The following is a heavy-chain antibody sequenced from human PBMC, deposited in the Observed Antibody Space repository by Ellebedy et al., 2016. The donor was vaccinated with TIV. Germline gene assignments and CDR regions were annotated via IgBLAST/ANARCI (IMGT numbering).Heavy chain of an antibody. J-gene: IGHJ4*02. CDR2: IFPGDSDT. Sequence: GESLKISXQGSGYTFTHYWIGWVRQMPGKGLEWMGTIFPGDSDTRYNPSFQGQVTISADKSINTAYLQWSRLKDSDSAMYFCVRQSRIVGIDFQYWGQGTLVTVSS. V-gene: IGHV5-51*01. D-gene: IGHD2-21*01. CDR1: GYTFTHYW. CDR3: VRQSRIVGIDFQY.